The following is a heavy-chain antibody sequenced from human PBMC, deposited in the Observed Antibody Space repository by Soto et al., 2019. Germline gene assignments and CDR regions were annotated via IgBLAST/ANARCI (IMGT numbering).Heavy chain of an antibody. CDR2: IIPIFGTA. CDR1: GGTFSSYA. Sequence: SVKVSCKASGGTFSSYAISWVRQAPGQGLEWMGGIIPIFGTANYAQKFQGRVTITADESTSTAYMELSSLRSEDTAVYYCARGQYGDYEPFYYYYYGMDVWGQGTTVTVSS. CDR3: ARGQYGDYEPFYYYYYGMDV. D-gene: IGHD4-17*01. V-gene: IGHV1-69*13. J-gene: IGHJ6*02.